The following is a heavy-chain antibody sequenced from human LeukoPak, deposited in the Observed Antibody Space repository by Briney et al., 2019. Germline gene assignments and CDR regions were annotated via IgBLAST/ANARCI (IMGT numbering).Heavy chain of an antibody. J-gene: IGHJ4*02. CDR3: AGMRITTPTVRTLDY. CDR1: GFTFSSYSMN. D-gene: IGHD1-14*01. Sequence: GSLRLSCAASGFTFSSYSMNWVRQPPGKGLEWIGSIYYSGSTYYNPSLKSRVTISVDTSKNQFSLKLSSVTAADTAVYYCAGMRITTPTVRTLDYWGQGTLVTVSS. CDR2: IYYSGST. V-gene: IGHV4-59*05.